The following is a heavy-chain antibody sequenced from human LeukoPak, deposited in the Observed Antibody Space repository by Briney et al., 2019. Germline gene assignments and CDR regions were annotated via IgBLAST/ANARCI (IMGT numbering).Heavy chain of an antibody. CDR1: GYTFTSYY. CDR3: ASGQGGCSGGSCYYDAFDI. J-gene: IGHJ3*02. Sequence: ASVKVSCKASGYTFTSYYMHWVRQAPGQGLEWMGIINPSSGSTSYAQKFQGRVTMTRDTSTSTVYMELSSLRSEDTAVYYCASGQGGCSGGSCYYDAFDIWGQGTMVTVSS. D-gene: IGHD2-15*01. V-gene: IGHV1-46*01. CDR2: INPSSGST.